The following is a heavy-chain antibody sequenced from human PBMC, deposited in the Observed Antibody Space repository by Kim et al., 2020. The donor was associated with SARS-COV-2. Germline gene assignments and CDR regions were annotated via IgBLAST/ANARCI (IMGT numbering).Heavy chain of an antibody. CDR3: ARGDGYNPRYYYYGMDV. Sequence: SETLSLTCTVSGGSISSSSYYWGWIRQSPGKGLEWIGSIYYSGSTYYNPSLKSRVTISVDTSKNQFSLKLSSVTAADTAVYYCARGDGYNPRYYYYGMDVWGQGTTVTVSS. V-gene: IGHV4-39*01. J-gene: IGHJ6*02. CDR2: IYYSGST. CDR1: GGSISSSSYY. D-gene: IGHD5-12*01.